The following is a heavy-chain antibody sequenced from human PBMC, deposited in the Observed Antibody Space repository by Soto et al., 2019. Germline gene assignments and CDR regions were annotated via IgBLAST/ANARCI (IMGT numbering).Heavy chain of an antibody. V-gene: IGHV4-4*07. CDR3: ARDRTWSAFDM. CDR2: LYPTGST. Sequence: QVQLQVSGPGLVRPSETLSLTCTDSGGSFSTYYWSWLRQPAGKGLEWIGRLYPTGSTKYNPALTTRVTMSGDTSKKEFSLRLSSVTAADTAVYYCARDRTWSAFDMWGPGTTVTVAS. J-gene: IGHJ3*02. D-gene: IGHD3-3*01. CDR1: GGSFSTYY.